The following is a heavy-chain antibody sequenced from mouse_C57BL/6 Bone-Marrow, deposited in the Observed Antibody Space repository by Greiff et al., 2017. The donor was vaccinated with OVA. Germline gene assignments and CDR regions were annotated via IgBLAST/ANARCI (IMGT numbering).Heavy chain of an antibody. CDR3: ARKTYYSNYVDYAMDY. V-gene: IGHV2-2*01. D-gene: IGHD2-5*01. J-gene: IGHJ4*01. CDR1: GFSLTSYG. Sequence: QVQLQQSGPGLVQPSQSLSITCTVSGFSLTSYGVHWVRQSPGKGLEWLGVIWSGGSTDYNAAFISRLSISKDNSKSQVFFKMNSLQADDTAIYYCARKTYYSNYVDYAMDYWGQGTSVTVSS. CDR2: IWSGGST.